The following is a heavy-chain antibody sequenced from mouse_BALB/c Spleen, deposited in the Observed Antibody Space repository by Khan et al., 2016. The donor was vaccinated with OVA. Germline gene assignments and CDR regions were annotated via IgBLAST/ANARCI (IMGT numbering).Heavy chain of an antibody. CDR1: GYSFTGYF. CDR2: INPHVGET. D-gene: IGHD1-1*01. V-gene: IGHV1-20*02. J-gene: IGHJ2*01. Sequence: VQLQQFGPELVKPGASVKISCKASGYSFTGYFMNWVMQSHGKSLEWIGRINPHVGETFYNPKFQGKATLTVDESSSTAHMELRSLASEDSAVYYCARIYGSDFDYWGQGTTLTVSS. CDR3: ARIYGSDFDY.